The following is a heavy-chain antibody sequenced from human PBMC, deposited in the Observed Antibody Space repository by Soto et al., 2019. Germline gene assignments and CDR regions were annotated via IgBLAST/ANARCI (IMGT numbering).Heavy chain of an antibody. D-gene: IGHD1-1*01. CDR2: ISAHNGNT. J-gene: IGHJ4*02. V-gene: IGHV1-18*01. Sequence: QVHLVQSGAEVKKPGASVKVSCKGSGYGFTTYGITWVRQAPGQGLEWMAWISAHNGNTNYAQKLQGRVTVTRDTSTSPAYMELRSLRSDDTAVHYCARGRYGDYWGQGAMVTVSS. CDR1: GYGFTTYG. CDR3: ARGRYGDY.